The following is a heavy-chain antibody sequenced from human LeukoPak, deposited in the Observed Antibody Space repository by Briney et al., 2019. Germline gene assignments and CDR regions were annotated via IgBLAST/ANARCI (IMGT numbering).Heavy chain of an antibody. D-gene: IGHD6-13*01. CDR1: GFTVNSNY. CDR3: ARGFGKAAADVFGGYTMDV. V-gene: IGHV3-66*02. CDR2: IYTGGST. J-gene: IGHJ6*02. Sequence: GGSLRLSCAASGFTVNSNYMSWFRQTPGKGLEWVSLIYTGGSTYYADSVGGRFTISRDNSKNTLYLQMNSLRPEDTAIYYCARGFGKAAADVFGGYTMDVWGQGTTVTVSS.